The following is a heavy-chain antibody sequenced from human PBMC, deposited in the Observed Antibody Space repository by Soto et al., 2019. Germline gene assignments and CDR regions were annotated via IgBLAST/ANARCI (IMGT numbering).Heavy chain of an antibody. D-gene: IGHD3-10*01. CDR2: ISAYNGNT. Sequence: ASVKVSCKASGYTFTSSGISWVRQAPGQGLEWMGWISAYNGNTNYAQKLQGRVTMTTDTSTSTAYMELRSLRSDDTAVYYCARDHYGSGSQYYYYYYGMDVWGQGTTVTVSS. J-gene: IGHJ6*02. V-gene: IGHV1-18*01. CDR1: GYTFTSSG. CDR3: ARDHYGSGSQYYYYYYGMDV.